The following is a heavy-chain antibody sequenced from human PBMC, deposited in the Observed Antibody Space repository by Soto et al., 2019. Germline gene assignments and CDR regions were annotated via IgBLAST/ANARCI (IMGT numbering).Heavy chain of an antibody. J-gene: IGHJ5*02. CDR2: INTNTGNP. CDR1: GYPFTSYA. CDR3: ARDSPTGLIWFGETWFDP. D-gene: IGHD3-10*01. Sequence: XAVKVSCKASGYPFTSYAMNWVRQAPGQGLEWMGWINTNTGNPTYAQGFTGRFVFSLDTSFSTAYLQICSLKAEDTAVYYCARDSPTGLIWFGETWFDPWGQGTLVTVSS. V-gene: IGHV7-4-1*01.